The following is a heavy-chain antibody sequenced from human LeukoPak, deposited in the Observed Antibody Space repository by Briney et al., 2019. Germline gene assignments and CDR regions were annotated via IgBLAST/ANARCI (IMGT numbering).Heavy chain of an antibody. CDR3: AREIVSSVGY. J-gene: IGHJ4*02. CDR1: GGSITSARYH. D-gene: IGHD2/OR15-2a*01. CDR2: VYHSGTT. V-gene: IGHV4-39*02. Sequence: SETLSLTCTVSGGSITSARYHWGWIRQPPGKGLEWIGGVYHSGTTYYNPSLRSRLTISVDTSRNQFSLKLSSVTAADTAVYHCAREIVSSVGYWGQGSLVTVSS.